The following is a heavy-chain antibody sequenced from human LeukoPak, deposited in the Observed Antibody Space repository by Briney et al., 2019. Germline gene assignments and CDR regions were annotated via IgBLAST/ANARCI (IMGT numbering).Heavy chain of an antibody. Sequence: GGSLRLSCAASGFTFSSYSMNWVRQAPGKGLEWVSSISSSSSYIYYADSVKGRFTISRDNAKNSLYLQMNSLRAEDTALFYCAKDCRGLWNGPPLYYYMDIWGKGTTVTVSS. D-gene: IGHD3-3*01. J-gene: IGHJ6*03. CDR2: ISSSSSYI. CDR1: GFTFSSYS. V-gene: IGHV3-21*01. CDR3: AKDCRGLWNGPPLYYYMDI.